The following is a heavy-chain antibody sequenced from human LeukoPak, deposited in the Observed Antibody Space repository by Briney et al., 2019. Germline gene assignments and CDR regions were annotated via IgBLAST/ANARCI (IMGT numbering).Heavy chain of an antibody. CDR3: ARESFGDYYFDY. D-gene: IGHD4-17*01. V-gene: IGHV3-30*03. CDR1: GFTFSSYG. CDR2: ISNDESNK. Sequence: GGSLRLSCAASGFTFSSYGMHWVRQAPGKGLEWVAVISNDESNKYYADSVKGRFTVSRDNSKNTLYLQMNSLRVEDTAVYSCARESFGDYYFDYWGQGTLVTVSS. J-gene: IGHJ4*02.